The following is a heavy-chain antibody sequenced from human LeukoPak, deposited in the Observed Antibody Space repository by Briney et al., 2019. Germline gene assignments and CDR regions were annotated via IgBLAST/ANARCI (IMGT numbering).Heavy chain of an antibody. CDR3: AKWAVLLWFGESSSGYYFDY. CDR1: GFSFDDFA. J-gene: IGHJ4*02. Sequence: PGRSLRLSCAASGFSFDDFAMHWVRQAPGKGLEWVSAISGSGGSTYYADSVKGRFTISRDNSKNTLYLQMNSLRAEDTAVYYCAKWAVLLWFGESSSGYYFDYWGQGALVTVSS. D-gene: IGHD3-10*01. CDR2: ISGSGGST. V-gene: IGHV3-23*01.